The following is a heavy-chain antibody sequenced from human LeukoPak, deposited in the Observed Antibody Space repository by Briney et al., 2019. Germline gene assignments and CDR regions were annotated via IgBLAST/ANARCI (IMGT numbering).Heavy chain of an antibody. J-gene: IGHJ6*02. CDR2: ISGSGGST. CDR3: ASHGWFGEFPPYYYGMDV. CDR1: GFTFSSYA. D-gene: IGHD3-10*01. V-gene: IGHV3-23*01. Sequence: GGCLRLSCAASGFTFSSYAMSWVHQAPGKGLEWVSAISGSGGSTYYADSVKGRFTISRDNSKNTLYLQMNSLRAEDTAVYYCASHGWFGEFPPYYYGMDVWGQGTTVTVSS.